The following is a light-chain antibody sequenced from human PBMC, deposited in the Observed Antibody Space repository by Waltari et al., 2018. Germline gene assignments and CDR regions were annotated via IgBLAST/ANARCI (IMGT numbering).Light chain of an antibody. CDR1: QSISSN. J-gene: IGKJ1*01. CDR3: QQYNDWPPT. V-gene: IGKV3-15*01. Sequence: EIVMTQSPATLSVSPGERATLSCRASQSISSNLAWYQQKPGQATRLLIFGASTGATGIASRFSGSGSGTEFTLTISSLQSEAFSVYHCQQYNDWPPTFAQGTKVEI. CDR2: GAS.